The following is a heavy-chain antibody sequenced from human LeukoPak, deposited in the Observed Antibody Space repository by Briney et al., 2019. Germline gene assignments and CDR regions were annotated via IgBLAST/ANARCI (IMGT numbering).Heavy chain of an antibody. CDR1: GFAFISFT. V-gene: IGHV3-23*01. CDR2: ISGTGTNT. CDR3: AKDHGVAVTGMFY. D-gene: IGHD6-19*01. Sequence: PGGSLRLSRAASGFAFISFTMSWVRQTPGKGPEWVASISGTGTNTYYADSVKGRFTISRDNSRNTLYLQMNSLGAEDTAIYYCAKDHGVAVTGMFYWGQGTLVTVSS. J-gene: IGHJ4*02.